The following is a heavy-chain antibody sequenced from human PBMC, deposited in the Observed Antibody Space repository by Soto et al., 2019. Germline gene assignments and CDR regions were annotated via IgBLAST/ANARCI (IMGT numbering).Heavy chain of an antibody. CDR1: GFTFSNYN. J-gene: IGHJ5*02. D-gene: IGHD3-10*01. Sequence: PGGSLRLSCAASGFTFSNYNMNWVRQAPGKGLEWVSYISSSSTIYYADSVKGRFTISRDNAKNSLYLQMNSLRDEDTAVYYCARGTTMVRGDWWFDPWGQGTLVTVSS. CDR3: ARGTTMVRGDWWFDP. V-gene: IGHV3-48*02. CDR2: ISSSSTI.